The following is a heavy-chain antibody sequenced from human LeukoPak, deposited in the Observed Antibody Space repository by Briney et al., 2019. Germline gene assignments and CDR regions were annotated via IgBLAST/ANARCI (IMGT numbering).Heavy chain of an antibody. J-gene: IGHJ3*02. CDR1: GFTFDDYG. CDR3: ARRCSGGSRYYAFDI. D-gene: IGHD2-15*01. Sequence: PGGSLRLSCAASGFTFDDYGMSWVRQAPGKGLEWVSGINWNGGSTGYADSVKGRFTISRDNAKNSLYLQMNSLRAEDTALYHCARRCSGGSRYYAFDIWGQGTMVTVSS. V-gene: IGHV3-20*01. CDR2: INWNGGST.